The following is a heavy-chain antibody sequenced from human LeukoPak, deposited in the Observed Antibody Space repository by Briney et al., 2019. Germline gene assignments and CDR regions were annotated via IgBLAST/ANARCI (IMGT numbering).Heavy chain of an antibody. CDR1: GYTFTSYG. CDR2: ISTYSADT. D-gene: IGHD3-9*01. J-gene: IGHJ4*02. CDR3: ARDPGQYYDILTGYYTPYYFDY. Sequence: ASVKVSCKASGYTFTSYGVSWVRQAPGQGLEWMGWISTYSADTDYAQKFQGRVTMTTETSTSTAYMELRSLTSDDTAVYYCARDPGQYYDILTGYYTPYYFDYWGQGTLVTVSS. V-gene: IGHV1-18*01.